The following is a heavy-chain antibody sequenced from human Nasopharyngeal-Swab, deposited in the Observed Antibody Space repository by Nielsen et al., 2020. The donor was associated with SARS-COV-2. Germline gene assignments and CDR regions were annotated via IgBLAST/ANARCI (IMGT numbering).Heavy chain of an antibody. CDR2: IHSSGTT. V-gene: IGHV4-59*01. D-gene: IGHD3-22*01. CDR3: ARDHSYYDSNGYYFDY. CDR1: SGSISTYY. Sequence: SETLSLTCTVSSGSISTYYWSWIRPPPGKGLEWIGYIHSSGTTNYNPSLKSRVTISVDTSKNQFSLKLSSVTAAETAVYYCARDHSYYDSNGYYFDYWGLGTLVTVSS. J-gene: IGHJ4*02.